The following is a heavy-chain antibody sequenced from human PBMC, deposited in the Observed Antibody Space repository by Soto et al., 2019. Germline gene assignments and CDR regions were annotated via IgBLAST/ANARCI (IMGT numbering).Heavy chain of an antibody. J-gene: IGHJ5*02. V-gene: IGHV2-5*02. CDR2: NCWDDDK. D-gene: IGHD3-3*01. CDR1: GFSLTTSGVG. Sequence: QITLKESGPTLVKPTQTLTLTCTFSGFSLTTSGVGVGWIRQPPGKALEWRGINCWDDDKRYSPSLKNRLTNSLDTXKNQVVLTMTNMDPVDTATYYCAHDHYDSRRGFDPWGQGTLVTVSS. CDR3: AHDHYDSRRGFDP.